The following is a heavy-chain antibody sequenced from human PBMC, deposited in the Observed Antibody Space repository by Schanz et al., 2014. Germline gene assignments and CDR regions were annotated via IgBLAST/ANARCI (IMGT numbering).Heavy chain of an antibody. V-gene: IGHV1-69*02. J-gene: IGHJ4*02. CDR3: ARAGQDYSDSSGYATYYFGN. CDR2: IIPILDIT. Sequence: QVQLVQSGAAVKKPGSTVKVSCKASGGTFNDSTFTWVRQAPGLGLEWMGRIIPILDITNYAQKFQGRVTITADKSTSTAYMELSNLRSEDTAVYYCARAGQDYSDSSGYATYYFGNWGQGTLVTVSS. D-gene: IGHD3-22*01. CDR1: GGTFNDST.